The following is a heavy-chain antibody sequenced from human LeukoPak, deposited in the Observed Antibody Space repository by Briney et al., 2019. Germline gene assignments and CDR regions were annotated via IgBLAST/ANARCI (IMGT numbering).Heavy chain of an antibody. CDR1: GFTVSSNY. J-gene: IGHJ4*02. Sequence: GGSLRLSCAASGFTVSSNYMSWVRQAPGKGLEWVSVIYSGGSTYYADSVKGRFTISRDNSKNTLYLQMNSLRAEDTAVYYCASATDYYDPSDYWGQGTLVTVSS. V-gene: IGHV3-53*01. CDR2: IYSGGST. CDR3: ASATDYYDPSDY. D-gene: IGHD3-22*01.